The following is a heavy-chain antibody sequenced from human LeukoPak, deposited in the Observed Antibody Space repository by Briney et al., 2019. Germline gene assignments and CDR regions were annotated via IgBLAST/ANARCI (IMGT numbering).Heavy chain of an antibody. CDR1: GYTFTSYD. J-gene: IGHJ3*02. D-gene: IGHD3-10*01. CDR2: MNPNSGNT. Sequence: ASVKVSCKASGYTFTSYDINWVRQATGQGLEWMGWMNPNSGNTGYAQKFQGRVTMTRNTSISTAYMELSSLRSEDTAVYYCARGREARLWFGEADAFDIWGQGTMVTVSS. CDR3: ARGREARLWFGEADAFDI. V-gene: IGHV1-8*01.